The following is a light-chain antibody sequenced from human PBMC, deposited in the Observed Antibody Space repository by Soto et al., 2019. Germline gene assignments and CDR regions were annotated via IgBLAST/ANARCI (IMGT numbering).Light chain of an antibody. CDR2: DAS. CDR3: QQYGSSPIT. V-gene: IGKV3-11*01. CDR1: QSVGTF. Sequence: EIVLTQSPATLSLSPGERATLSCRASQSVGTFFAWYQQKPGQAPRLLIYDASNRATGIPPRFSGSGSGTDFTLTISSLEPEDFAVYYCQQYGSSPITFGQGTRLEI. J-gene: IGKJ5*01.